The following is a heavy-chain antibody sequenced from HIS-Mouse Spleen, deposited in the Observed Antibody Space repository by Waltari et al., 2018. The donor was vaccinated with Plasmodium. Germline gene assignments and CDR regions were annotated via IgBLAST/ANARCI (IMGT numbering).Heavy chain of an antibody. J-gene: IGHJ4*02. CDR2: IYYSGST. CDR1: GGSISSSSYY. V-gene: IGHV4-39*07. Sequence: QLQLQESGPGLVKPSETLSLTCTVSGGSISSSSYYWGWIRQPPGKGLEWIGSIYYSGSTYYNPSLKRRVTISVDTSKNQFSRKLSAVTAADTAVYYCAFDYGGNSDFDYWGQGTLVTVSS. D-gene: IGHD4-17*01. CDR3: AFDYGGNSDFDY.